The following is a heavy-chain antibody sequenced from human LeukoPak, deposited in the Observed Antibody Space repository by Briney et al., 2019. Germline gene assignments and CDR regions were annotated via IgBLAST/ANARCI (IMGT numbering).Heavy chain of an antibody. CDR1: GGTFSSYA. CDR3: ARGDGSFGEFYFYY. D-gene: IGHD3-10*01. CDR2: IIPIFGTA. V-gene: IGHV1-69*13. J-gene: IGHJ4*02. Sequence: SVKVSCKASGGTFSSYAISWVRQAPGQVLEWMGGIIPIFGTANYAQKFQGRVTITADESTSTAYMELSSLRSEDTAVYYCARGDGSFGEFYFYYWGQGTLVTVSS.